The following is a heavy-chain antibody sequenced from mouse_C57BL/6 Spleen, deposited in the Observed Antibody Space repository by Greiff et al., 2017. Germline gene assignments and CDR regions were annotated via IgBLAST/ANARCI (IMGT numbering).Heavy chain of an antibody. V-gene: IGHV1-82*01. D-gene: IGHD1-1*01. J-gene: IGHJ3*01. CDR3: ARGTTAVEGAY. CDR1: GYAFSSSW. Sequence: VQLQQSGPELVKPGASVKISCKASGYAFSSSWMNWVKQRPGKGLEWIGRIYPGDGDTNYNGKFKGKATLTADKSSSTAYMQLSSLTSEDSAVYFCARGTTAVEGAYWGQGTLVTVSA. CDR2: IYPGDGDT.